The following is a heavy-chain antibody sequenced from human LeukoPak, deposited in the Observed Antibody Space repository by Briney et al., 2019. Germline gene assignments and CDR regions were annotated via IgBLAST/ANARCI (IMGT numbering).Heavy chain of an antibody. CDR3: ARDGAPWGDYDSSGYSFYFDY. CDR1: GFTFSNYG. V-gene: IGHV3-30*06. CDR2: ISYDGSNK. J-gene: IGHJ4*02. Sequence: PGGSLRLSCAASGFTFSNYGMQWVRQAPGKGLEWVAVISYDGSNKYYADSVKGRFTISRDNSKNTLYLQMNSLRAEDTAVYYCARDGAPWGDYDSSGYSFYFDYWGQGTLVTVSS. D-gene: IGHD3-22*01.